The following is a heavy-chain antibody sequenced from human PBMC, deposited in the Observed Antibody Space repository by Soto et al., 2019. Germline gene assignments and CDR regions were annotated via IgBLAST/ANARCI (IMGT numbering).Heavy chain of an antibody. CDR2: IYYTVIT. CDR1: GGSISRDSYY. D-gene: IGHD1-1*01. V-gene: IGHV4-31*03. Sequence: QVQLQESGPGLVKPSQTLSLTCSVSGGSISRDSYYWTWIRQHPGKGLEWIGYIYYTVITHYSPSLRTRVTISVDTSNSQFSLNLNSVTAADTAVYYCATGTSSWFESWGQGTLVTVSS. J-gene: IGHJ5*01. CDR3: ATGTSSWFES.